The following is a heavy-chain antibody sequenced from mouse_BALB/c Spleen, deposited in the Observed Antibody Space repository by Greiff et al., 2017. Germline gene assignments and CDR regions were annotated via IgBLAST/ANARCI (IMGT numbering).Heavy chain of an antibody. CDR1: GFTFSDYY. Sequence: EVMLVESGGGLVKPGGSLKLSCAASGFTFSDYYMYWVRQTPEKRLEWVATISDGGSYTYYPDSVKGRFTISRDNAKNTLYLQMSSLKSEDTAMYYCARLTFDYWGQGTTLTVSS. V-gene: IGHV5-4*02. J-gene: IGHJ2*01. CDR3: ARLTFDY. CDR2: ISDGGSYT. D-gene: IGHD4-1*01.